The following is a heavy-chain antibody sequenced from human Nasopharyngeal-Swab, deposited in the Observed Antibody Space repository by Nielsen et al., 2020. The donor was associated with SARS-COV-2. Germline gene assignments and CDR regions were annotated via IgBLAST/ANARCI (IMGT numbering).Heavy chain of an antibody. D-gene: IGHD4-17*01. CDR1: GYSFTSYW. CDR3: SSSSTTKADINYGDYFGSPQYYYGMDV. Sequence: KVSCKGSGYSFTSYWISWVRQTPGKGLEWMGRIDPSDADTNYSPSFQGHVTISAYKSISTAYLQRSSLKASDTAMYYCSSSSTTKADINYGDYFGSPQYYYGMDVWGQGTTVTVSS. J-gene: IGHJ6*02. CDR2: IDPSDADT. V-gene: IGHV5-10-1*01.